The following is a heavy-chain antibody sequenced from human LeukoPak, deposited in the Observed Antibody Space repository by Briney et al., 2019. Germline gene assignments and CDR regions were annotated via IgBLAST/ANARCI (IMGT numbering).Heavy chain of an antibody. CDR3: ARGYGVAVAGTLYYYYGMDV. D-gene: IGHD6-19*01. V-gene: IGHV4-34*01. CDR2: INHSGST. J-gene: IGHJ6*02. Sequence: SETLSLTCTVSGGSISSYYWSWIRQPPGKGLEWIGEINHSGSTNYNPSLKSRVTISVDTSKNQFSLKLSSVTAADTAVYYCARGYGVAVAGTLYYYYGMDVWGQGTTVTVSS. CDR1: GGSISSYY.